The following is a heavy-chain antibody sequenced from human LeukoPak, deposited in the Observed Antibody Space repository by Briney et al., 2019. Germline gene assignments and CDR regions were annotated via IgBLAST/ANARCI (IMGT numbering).Heavy chain of an antibody. CDR1: GFSFSSYW. CDR3: ARDKFPATNIPLIDF. CDR2: VKQDGSET. J-gene: IGHJ4*02. V-gene: IGHV3-7*03. D-gene: IGHD2-2*02. Sequence: GGSLRLSCTASGFSFSSYWMSWVRQAPGKGLEWVANVKQDGSETYYVDSLKGRFTISRDNAKNSLYLQMGSLRAEDTAIYYCARDKFPATNIPLIDFWGPGTLVTVSS.